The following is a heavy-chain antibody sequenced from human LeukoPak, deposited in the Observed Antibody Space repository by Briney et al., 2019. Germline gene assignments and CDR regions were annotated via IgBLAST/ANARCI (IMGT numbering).Heavy chain of an antibody. CDR1: GFTFSDYY. D-gene: IGHD5-18*01. Sequence: GGSLRLSCAASGFTFSDYYISWIRQAPGKGLNWISYIDSSGGTVYYADSVKGRFTISRDNAKNSLYLQMNSLRAEDTAVYYCARGGSGYSYGKIDYWGQGTLVTVSS. J-gene: IGHJ4*02. CDR2: IDSSGGTV. V-gene: IGHV3-11*04. CDR3: ARGGSGYSYGKIDY.